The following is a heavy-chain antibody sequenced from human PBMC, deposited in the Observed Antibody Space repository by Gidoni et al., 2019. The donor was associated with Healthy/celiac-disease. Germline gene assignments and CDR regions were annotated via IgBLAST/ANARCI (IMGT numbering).Heavy chain of an antibody. D-gene: IGHD3-10*01. Sequence: EVQLVESGGGLVQPGGSLKLSCAASGFTFSGSAMHWVRQASGKGLEWVGRIRSKANSYATAYAASVKGRFTISRDDSKNTAYLQMNSLKTEDTAVYYCTRQFYGSRTGYYYYGMDVWGQGTTVTVSS. CDR3: TRQFYGSRTGYYYYGMDV. J-gene: IGHJ6*02. CDR2: IRSKANSYAT. V-gene: IGHV3-73*01. CDR1: GFTFSGSA.